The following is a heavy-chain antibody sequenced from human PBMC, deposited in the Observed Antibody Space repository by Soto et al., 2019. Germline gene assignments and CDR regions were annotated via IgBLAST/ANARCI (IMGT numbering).Heavy chain of an antibody. D-gene: IGHD2-2*01. Sequence: ASVKVSCKASGYTFTSYYMHWVRQAPGQGLEWMGIINPSGYGTSYAQKFQGRVTMTRDTSTSTFYIELRSLRSDDTAVYFCARDGVVVPSALYYFDYWGQGTLVTVSS. CDR3: ARDGVVVPSALYYFDY. V-gene: IGHV1-46*01. J-gene: IGHJ4*02. CDR2: INPSGYGT. CDR1: GYTFTSYY.